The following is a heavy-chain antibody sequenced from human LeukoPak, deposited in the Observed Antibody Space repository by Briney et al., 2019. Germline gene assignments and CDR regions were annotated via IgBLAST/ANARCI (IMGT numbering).Heavy chain of an antibody. CDR1: GFTFSSYW. J-gene: IGHJ6*02. Sequence: PGGSLRLSCAASGFTFSSYWMSWVRQAPGKGLEWVANIKQDGSEKYYVDSVKGRFTISRDNAKNSLYLQMNSLRGEDTAVYYCAREGGYSGYDSYYYYGTDVWGQGTTVTVSS. CDR3: AREGGYSGYDSYYYYGTDV. CDR2: IKQDGSEK. V-gene: IGHV3-7*01. D-gene: IGHD5-12*01.